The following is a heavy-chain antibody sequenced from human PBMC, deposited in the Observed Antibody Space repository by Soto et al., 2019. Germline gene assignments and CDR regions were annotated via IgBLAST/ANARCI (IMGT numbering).Heavy chain of an antibody. CDR2: INHSGST. J-gene: IGHJ4*02. CDR1: GGSFSGYY. V-gene: IGHV4-34*01. CDR3: ARGRWEVRFDD. Sequence: PSETLSLTCSVYGGSFSGYYWSWIRQPPGKGLEWIGEINHSGSTNYNPSLKSRVTISVDTSKRQFSLKLSSVTAADTAFYYCARGRWEVRFDDWGQGTLVTVSS. D-gene: IGHD1-26*01.